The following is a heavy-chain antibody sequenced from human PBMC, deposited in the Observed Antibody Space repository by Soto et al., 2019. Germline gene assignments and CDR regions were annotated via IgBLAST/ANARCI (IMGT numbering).Heavy chain of an antibody. J-gene: IGHJ4*02. CDR2: IIPIFGTA. Sequence: ASVKVSCKASGGTFSSYAISWVLQAPGQGLEWMGGIIPIFGTANYAQKFQGRVTITADESTSTAYMELSSLRSEDTAVYYCARRGFYYDSSGYFDYWGQGTLVTVSS. CDR3: ARRGFYYDSSGYFDY. V-gene: IGHV1-69*13. D-gene: IGHD3-22*01. CDR1: GGTFSSYA.